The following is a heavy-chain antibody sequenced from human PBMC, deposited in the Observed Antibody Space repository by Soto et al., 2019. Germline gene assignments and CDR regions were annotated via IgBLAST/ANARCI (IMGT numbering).Heavy chain of an antibody. Sequence: QVQLVESGGGVVQPGRSLRLSCAASGFTFSNYAMHWVRQAPGKGLEWVAVISYDGSNKYYADSVKGRFTISRDSSENTLYLQMNSLRTEETAVYYCARPLWRDDDNWGYFDLWGRGTLVTVSS. CDR3: ARPLWRDDDNWGYFDL. CDR2: ISYDGSNK. CDR1: GFTFSNYA. D-gene: IGHD1-1*01. V-gene: IGHV3-30-3*01. J-gene: IGHJ2*01.